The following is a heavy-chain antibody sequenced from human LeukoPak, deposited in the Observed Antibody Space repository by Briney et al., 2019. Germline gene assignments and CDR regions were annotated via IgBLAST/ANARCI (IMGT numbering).Heavy chain of an antibody. CDR3: ARHEGIAAAGPDY. CDR1: GGSMSSYH. Sequence: SETLSLTCAVSGGSMSSYHWSWIRQPPGKGLEWIGYIYYSGSTNYNPSLKSRVTISVDTSKNQFSLKLSSVTAADTAVYYCARHEGIAAAGPDYWGQGTLVTVSS. CDR2: IYYSGST. V-gene: IGHV4-59*08. D-gene: IGHD6-13*01. J-gene: IGHJ4*02.